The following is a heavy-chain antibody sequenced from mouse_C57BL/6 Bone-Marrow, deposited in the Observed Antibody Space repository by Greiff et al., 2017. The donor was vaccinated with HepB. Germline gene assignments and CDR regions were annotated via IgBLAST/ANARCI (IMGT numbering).Heavy chain of an antibody. D-gene: IGHD2-3*01. CDR3: AGDGYWYFDV. CDR1: GFTFSDYG. V-gene: IGHV5-17*01. Sequence: EVNVVESGGGVVKPGGSLKLSCAASGFTFSDYGMHWVRQAPEKGLEWVAYISSGSSTIYYADTVKGRFTISRDNAKNTLFLQMTSLRSEDTAMYYCAGDGYWYFDVWGTGTTVTVSS. CDR2: ISSGSSTI. J-gene: IGHJ1*03.